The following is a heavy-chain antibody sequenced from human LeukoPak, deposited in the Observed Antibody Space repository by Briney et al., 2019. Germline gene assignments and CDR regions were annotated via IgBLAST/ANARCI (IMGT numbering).Heavy chain of an antibody. J-gene: IGHJ4*02. Sequence: PGGSLRLSCAASGFTFSSYSMNWVRQAPGKGLEWVSSISSSRSYIYYADSVKGRFTISRDNAKDSLYLQMNSLRAEDTAVYYCARDAVGSYYDFWSGYYGIDYWGQGTLVTVSS. V-gene: IGHV3-21*01. D-gene: IGHD3-3*01. CDR2: ISSSRSYI. CDR3: ARDAVGSYYDFWSGYYGIDY. CDR1: GFTFSSYS.